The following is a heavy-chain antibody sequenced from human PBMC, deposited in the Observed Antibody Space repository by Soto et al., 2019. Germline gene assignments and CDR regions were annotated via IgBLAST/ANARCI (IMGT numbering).Heavy chain of an antibody. D-gene: IGHD2-2*01. CDR2: IIPIFGTA. CDR1: GGTFSSYA. V-gene: IGHV1-69*13. J-gene: IGHJ6*02. CDR3: ARADIVVVPAAMDYYYYGMDV. Sequence: SVKVSCKASGGTFSSYAISWVRQAPGQGLEWMGGIIPIFGTANYAQKFQGRVTITADESTSTAYMELSSLRSEDTAVYYCARADIVVVPAAMDYYYYGMDVWGQGTKVTVSS.